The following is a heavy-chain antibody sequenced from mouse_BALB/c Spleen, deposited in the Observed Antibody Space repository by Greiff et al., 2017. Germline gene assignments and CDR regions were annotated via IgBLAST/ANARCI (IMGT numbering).Heavy chain of an antibody. CDR2: INPYNDGT. CDR1: GYTFTSYV. CDR3: ARGRYYYDAMDY. V-gene: IGHV1-14*01. Sequence: VHVKQSGPELVKPGASVKMSCKASGYTFTSYVMHWVKQKPGQGLEWIGYINPYNDGTKYNEKFKGKATLTSDKSSSTAYMELSSLTSEDSAVYYCARGRYYYDAMDYWGQGTSVTVSS. J-gene: IGHJ4*01. D-gene: IGHD1-1*01.